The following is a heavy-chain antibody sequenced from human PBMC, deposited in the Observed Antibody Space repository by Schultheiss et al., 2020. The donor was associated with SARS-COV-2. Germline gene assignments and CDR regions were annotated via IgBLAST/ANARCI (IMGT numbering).Heavy chain of an antibody. CDR1: GYTFTGYY. CDR2: MNPNSGNT. CDR3: ARGQLWASV. Sequence: ASVKVSCKASGYTFTGYYMHWVRQAPGQGLEWMGWMNPNSGNTGYAQKFQGRVTITADKSTSTAYMELSSLRSEDTAVYYCARGQLWASVWGQGTTVTVSS. D-gene: IGHD5-18*01. J-gene: IGHJ6*02. V-gene: IGHV1-8*03.